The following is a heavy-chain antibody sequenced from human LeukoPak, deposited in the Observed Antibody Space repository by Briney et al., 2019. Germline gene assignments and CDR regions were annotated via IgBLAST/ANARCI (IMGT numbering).Heavy chain of an antibody. CDR2: IRPEGNEK. Sequence: GGSLRLSCAVSGFTFSNFWMSWVRQAPGRGLEWVANIRPEGNEKYHVEPVKGRFTISRDNAKNSLFLQMNGLRVEDTAVYYCARGDDFSGDHWGQGTLVTVPS. D-gene: IGHD1-1*01. CDR3: ARGDDFSGDH. CDR1: GFTFSNFW. J-gene: IGHJ4*02. V-gene: IGHV3-7*04.